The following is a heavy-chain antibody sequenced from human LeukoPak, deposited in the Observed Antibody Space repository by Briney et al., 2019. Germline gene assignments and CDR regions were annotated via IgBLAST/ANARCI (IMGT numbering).Heavy chain of an antibody. CDR2: IYGGGDT. Sequence: TGGSLRLSCAASGFTVSSYYMSWVRQAPGKGLEWVSIIYGGGDTSYADSVKGRFTISRDTSKNTLYLQMNSLRAEDTAVYYCAKDARRTSGWYFFDYWGQGTLVTVSS. CDR3: AKDARRTSGWYFFDY. D-gene: IGHD6-19*01. J-gene: IGHJ4*02. CDR1: GFTVSSYY. V-gene: IGHV3-53*01.